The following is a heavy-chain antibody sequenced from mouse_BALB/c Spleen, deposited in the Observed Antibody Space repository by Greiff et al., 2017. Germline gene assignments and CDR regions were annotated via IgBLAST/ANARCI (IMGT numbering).Heavy chain of an antibody. D-gene: IGHD1-2*01. CDR2: IDPANGNT. Sequence: VQLQQSGAELVKPGASVKLSCPASGFNIKDTYMHWVKQRPEQGLEWIGRIDPANGNTKYDPKFQGKATITADTSSNTAYLQLSSLTSEDTAVYYCARVLRLLYYYAMDYWGQGTSVTVSS. CDR3: ARVLRLLYYYAMDY. CDR1: GFNIKDTY. V-gene: IGHV14-3*02. J-gene: IGHJ4*01.